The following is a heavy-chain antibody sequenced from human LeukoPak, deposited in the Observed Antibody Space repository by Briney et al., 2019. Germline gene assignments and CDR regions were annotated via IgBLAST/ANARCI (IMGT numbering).Heavy chain of an antibody. Sequence: ASVNVSCKASGYTFTGYYIHWVRQAPGQGLEWMGWINPNSAGTNYAQKFQGRVTMTRDTSISTAYMELSSLRSDDTAVYYCARDATARDYSNSDYWGQGTLVTVSS. D-gene: IGHD4-11*01. CDR2: INPNSAGT. CDR1: GYTFTGYY. CDR3: ARDATARDYSNSDY. V-gene: IGHV1-2*02. J-gene: IGHJ4*02.